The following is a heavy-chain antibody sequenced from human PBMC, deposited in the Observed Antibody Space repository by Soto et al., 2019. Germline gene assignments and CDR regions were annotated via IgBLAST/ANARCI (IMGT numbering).Heavy chain of an antibody. Sequence: GGSLRLSCAASGFTFSSYWMSWVRQAPGKGLEWVANIKQDGSEKYYVDSVKGRFTISRDNAKNSLYLQMNSLRAEDTAVYYCARDHKTTYGDYVGAYFDYWGQGTLVPVYS. D-gene: IGHD4-17*01. J-gene: IGHJ4*02. CDR2: IKQDGSEK. CDR3: ARDHKTTYGDYVGAYFDY. V-gene: IGHV3-7*01. CDR1: GFTFSSYW.